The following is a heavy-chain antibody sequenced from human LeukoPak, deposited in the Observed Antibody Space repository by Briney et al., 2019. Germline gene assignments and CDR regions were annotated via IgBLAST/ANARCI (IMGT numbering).Heavy chain of an antibody. J-gene: IGHJ4*02. D-gene: IGHD2/OR15-2a*01. V-gene: IGHV3-21*03. CDR1: GFAFNTYS. Sequence: PGGSLRLSCAASGFAFNTYSMNWVRQAPGKGLEWVSFIFSSSTYIYYTDSVKGRFTISRDNARNSLYLQMDNLRAEDTGVYCCARDFYDGFALDYWGQGTLVTVSS. CDR2: IFSSSTYI. CDR3: ARDFYDGFALDY.